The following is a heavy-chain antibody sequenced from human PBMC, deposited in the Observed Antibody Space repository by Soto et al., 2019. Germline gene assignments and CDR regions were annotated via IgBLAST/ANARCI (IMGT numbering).Heavy chain of an antibody. Sequence: EVQLLESGGGLVQPGGSLRLFCAASGFTFSIDAMSWVRQAPGKGLEWVSTISGSGGDIYYADSVKGRFIISRDNPKYTLSLQMDSVRDEDTAVYYCAKGGRGSSGLDFDYWGQGTLVTVSS. D-gene: IGHD6-6*01. J-gene: IGHJ4*02. CDR1: GFTFSIDA. CDR3: AKGGRGSSGLDFDY. V-gene: IGHV3-23*01. CDR2: ISGSGGDI.